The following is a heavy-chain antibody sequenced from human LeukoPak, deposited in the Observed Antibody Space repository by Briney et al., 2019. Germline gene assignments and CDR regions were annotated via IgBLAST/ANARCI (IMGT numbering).Heavy chain of an antibody. D-gene: IGHD1-26*01. J-gene: IGHJ4*02. CDR3: ARVGGSYYGGRIFDY. Sequence: GGSLRLSCAASGFTFSSYSMNWVRQAPGKGLEWVSSISSSSSYIYYADSVKGRFTISRDNAKNSLYLQMNSLRAEDTAVYYCARVGGSYYGGRIFDYWGQGTLVTVSS. CDR1: GFTFSSYS. CDR2: ISSSSSYI. V-gene: IGHV3-21*01.